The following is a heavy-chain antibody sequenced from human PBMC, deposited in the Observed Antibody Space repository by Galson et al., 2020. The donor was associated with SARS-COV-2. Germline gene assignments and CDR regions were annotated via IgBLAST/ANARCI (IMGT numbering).Heavy chain of an antibody. D-gene: IGHD5-12*01. CDR3: AGHRNFGRWLDATHFSGLDV. CDR2: IYSTGTIYNSAST. J-gene: IGHJ6*02. V-gene: IGHV4-39*01. Sequence: KASETLSLTCTVSGVSISSSFYYWDWIRQSQGKGLAWIGTIYSTGTIYNSASTYYNPYLASRVSMSLDASENQFSLQMSSVTAADTAVYYCAGHRNFGRWLDATHFSGLDVWGHGTTVTVSS. CDR1: GVSISSSFYY.